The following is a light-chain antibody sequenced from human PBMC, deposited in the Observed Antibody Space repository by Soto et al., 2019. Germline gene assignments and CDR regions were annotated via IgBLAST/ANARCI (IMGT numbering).Light chain of an antibody. V-gene: IGKV1-39*01. CDR1: QTISTY. Sequence: DIQMTQSPSSLSASVGDRVTITCRASQTISTYLHWYQQKPGEAPKLLIYAASKLQSGVPSRFSGSGSGTDFTLTISSLQPEDCGSYYCQQSHGIPYTFGQGTKLENK. CDR3: QQSHGIPYT. J-gene: IGKJ2*01. CDR2: AAS.